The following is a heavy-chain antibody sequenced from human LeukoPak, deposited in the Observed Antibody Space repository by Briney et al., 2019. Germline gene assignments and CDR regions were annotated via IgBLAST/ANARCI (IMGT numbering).Heavy chain of an antibody. Sequence: GGSLRLSCAASGLTFSSYWMSWVRQAPGKGLEWVANIKQDGSEKYYVDSVKGRFTISRDNAKNSLYLQTNSLRAEDTAVYYCAREIRAMDVWGKGTTVTTSS. V-gene: IGHV3-7*01. CDR1: GLTFSSYW. CDR3: AREIRAMDV. CDR2: IKQDGSEK. J-gene: IGHJ6*03.